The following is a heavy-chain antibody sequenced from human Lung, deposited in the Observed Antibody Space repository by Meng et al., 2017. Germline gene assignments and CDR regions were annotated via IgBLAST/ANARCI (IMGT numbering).Heavy chain of an antibody. CDR2: INPKSGDT. J-gene: IGHJ4*02. Sequence: QVQVVQAGDEVKRPGAAVKVSCKPSGYNFPDSYIHWVRRAPGQGLEWMGRINPKSGDTHYAQKFQARVTMTGDTSISTAYMELSGLRSDDTAMYYCARDEDISAAGKLFGDYWGQGTLVTVSS. D-gene: IGHD6-25*01. CDR1: GYNFPDSY. V-gene: IGHV1-2*06. CDR3: ARDEDISAAGKLFGDY.